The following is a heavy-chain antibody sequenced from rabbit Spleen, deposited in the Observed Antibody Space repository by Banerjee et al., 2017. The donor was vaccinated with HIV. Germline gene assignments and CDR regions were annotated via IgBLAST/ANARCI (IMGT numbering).Heavy chain of an antibody. V-gene: IGHV1S40*01. CDR3: ARGSAAMTMVITGFYFNL. D-gene: IGHD2-1*01. CDR1: GFDFSRGYD. J-gene: IGHJ4*01. CDR2: IDAGSSGDT. Sequence: QQLVESGGGLVKPGASLTLTCTASGFDFSRGYDMCWVRQAPGKGLEWIACIDAGSSGDTYYASWAKGRFTISKTSSTTVTLQLTSLTAVDTATYFCARGSAAMTMVITGFYFNLWGPGTLVTVS.